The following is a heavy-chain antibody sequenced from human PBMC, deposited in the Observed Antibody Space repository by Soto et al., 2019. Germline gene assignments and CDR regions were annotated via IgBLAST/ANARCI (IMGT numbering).Heavy chain of an antibody. CDR3: ASDRGHYYASGAIKWLDX. CDR1: GCTFSSYA. D-gene: IGHD3-10*01. J-gene: IGHJ5*01. Sequence: WGCLRLSCAASGCTFSSYAMHWVRQAPGKGLEWVSVISYDGSNKYYADSVKGRFTISRDNSKNTLYLQMNSLRAEDTAVYYCASDRGHYYASGAIKWLDXWGQGTSVTLS. CDR2: ISYDGSNK. V-gene: IGHV3-30-3*01.